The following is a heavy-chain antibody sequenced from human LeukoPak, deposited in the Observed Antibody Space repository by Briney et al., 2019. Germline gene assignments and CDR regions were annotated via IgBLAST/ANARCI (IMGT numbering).Heavy chain of an antibody. Sequence: SQTLSLTCTVSGGSISSGSYYWSWIRQPAGKGLEWIGRIYTSGSTNYNPSLKSRVTISVDTSKNQFSLKLSSVIAADTAVYYCARSSNYYDSSGYLAGWFDPWGQGTLVTVSS. CDR1: GGSISSGSYY. V-gene: IGHV4-61*02. CDR3: ARSSNYYDSSGYLAGWFDP. D-gene: IGHD3-22*01. CDR2: IYTSGST. J-gene: IGHJ5*02.